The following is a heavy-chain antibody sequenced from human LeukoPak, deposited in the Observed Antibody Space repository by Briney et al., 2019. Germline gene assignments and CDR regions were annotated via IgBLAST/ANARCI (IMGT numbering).Heavy chain of an antibody. V-gene: IGHV3-9*01. D-gene: IGHD3-22*01. J-gene: IGHJ4*02. CDR1: GFTFDDYA. Sequence: GGSLRLSCAASGFTFDDYAMHWVRQAPGKGLEWVSGISWNSGSIGYADSVKGRFTISRDNAKKSLYLEMNGLRAEDTAMYYCVKDLGFGMIVPRGFHYWGQGTLVSVSS. CDR2: ISWNSGSI. CDR3: VKDLGFGMIVPRGFHY.